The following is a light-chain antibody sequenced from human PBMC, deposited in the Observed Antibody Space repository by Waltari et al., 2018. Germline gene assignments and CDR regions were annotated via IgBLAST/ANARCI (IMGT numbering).Light chain of an antibody. Sequence: DIQMTQSPSSLSASVGDKVTITGRASQAISNNLAWVQQKPGKGPKSLIYGAFILQSGVPSRFSGSGSETDFTLTISRLQPEDFATYYCQQYNTYPYTFGQGTKLEIK. V-gene: IGKV1-16*01. CDR2: GAF. CDR1: QAISNN. J-gene: IGKJ2*01. CDR3: QQYNTYPYT.